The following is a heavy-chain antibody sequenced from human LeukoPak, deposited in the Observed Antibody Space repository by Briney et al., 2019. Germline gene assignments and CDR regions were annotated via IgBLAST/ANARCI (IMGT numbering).Heavy chain of an antibody. D-gene: IGHD1-26*01. CDR1: GGSISSDSYY. CDR3: ARGEGYYFDY. Sequence: PSETLSLTCTVSGGSISSDSYYWAWIRQPPGKGLEWIASIYYSGSTNYNPSLKSRVTISVDTSKNQFSLKLSSVTAADTAVYYCARGEGYYFDYWGQGTLVTVSS. J-gene: IGHJ4*02. V-gene: IGHV4-39*07. CDR2: IYYSGST.